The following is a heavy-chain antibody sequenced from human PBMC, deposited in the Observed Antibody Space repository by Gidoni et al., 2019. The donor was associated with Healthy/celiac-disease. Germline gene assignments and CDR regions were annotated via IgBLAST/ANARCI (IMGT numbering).Heavy chain of an antibody. D-gene: IGHD3-22*01. J-gene: IGHJ4*02. CDR1: GFTFSSYE. CDR2: ISSSGSTI. CDR3: ARLPPAGYYYDSSGSDLIDY. V-gene: IGHV3-48*03. Sequence: EVQLVESGGGLVQPGGSLRLSCAASGFTFSSYEMTWGRQAPGKGLEWVSYISSSGSTIYYADSVKGRFTISRDNAKNSLYLQMNSLRAEDTAVYYCARLPPAGYYYDSSGSDLIDYWGQGTLVTVSS.